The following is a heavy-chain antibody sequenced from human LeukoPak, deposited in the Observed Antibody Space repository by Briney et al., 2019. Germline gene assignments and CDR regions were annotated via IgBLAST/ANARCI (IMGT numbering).Heavy chain of an antibody. Sequence: ASVKVSCKASGYTFTNYGISWVRQAPGQGLEWMGWISAYNGNTNYAQKFQGRVTMTRDMSTSTVYMELSSLRSEDTAVYYCARDYDFWSGHPWGQGTLVTVSS. CDR1: GYTFTNYG. D-gene: IGHD3-3*01. CDR3: ARDYDFWSGHP. V-gene: IGHV1-18*01. J-gene: IGHJ5*02. CDR2: ISAYNGNT.